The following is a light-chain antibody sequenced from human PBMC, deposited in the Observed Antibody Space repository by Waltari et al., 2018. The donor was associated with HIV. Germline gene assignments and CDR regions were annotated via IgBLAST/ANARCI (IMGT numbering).Light chain of an antibody. CDR2: KDN. Sequence: QSVPTQPPSASGTPGQRVAISCSGSNSNIGSNFVYYYQQLPGTAPKLLTYKDNQRTSGVPERCSAAKSGSSSSRASSGLRSEDEAEYYCATWDDILSGYLFGTGTKVTVL. J-gene: IGLJ1*01. CDR3: ATWDDILSGYL. CDR1: NSNIGSNF. V-gene: IGLV1-47*01.